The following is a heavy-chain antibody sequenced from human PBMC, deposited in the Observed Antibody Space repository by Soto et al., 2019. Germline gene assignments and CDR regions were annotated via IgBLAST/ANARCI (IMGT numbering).Heavy chain of an antibody. CDR3: AANVAAAGTFDY. CDR1: GYTLTELS. V-gene: IGHV1-24*01. CDR2: FDPEDGET. Sequence: ASVKVSCKVSGYTLTELSMHWVRQAPGKGLEWMGGFDPEDGETIYAQKFQGRVTMTEDTSTDTAYMELSSLRSEDTAVYYCAANVAAAGTFDYWGQGTLVTVSS. J-gene: IGHJ4*02. D-gene: IGHD6-13*01.